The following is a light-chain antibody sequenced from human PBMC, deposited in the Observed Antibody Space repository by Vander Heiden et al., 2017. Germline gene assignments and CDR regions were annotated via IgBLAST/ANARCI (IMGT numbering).Light chain of an antibody. CDR1: SSNIVSNP. Sequence: QSVLTQPPSAPGTPGQRVAISCSGSSSNIVSNPANWYQQLPGTAPKLLIYSNNQRPSGVPDRFSGSKSGTSASLALSGLQSEDEADYYCAAWDDSLNGHVVFGGGTKLTVL. CDR3: AAWDDSLNGHVV. J-gene: IGLJ2*01. CDR2: SNN. V-gene: IGLV1-44*01.